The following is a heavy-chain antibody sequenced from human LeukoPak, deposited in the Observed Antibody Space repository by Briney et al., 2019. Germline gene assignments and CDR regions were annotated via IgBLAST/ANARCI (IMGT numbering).Heavy chain of an antibody. D-gene: IGHD1-26*01. J-gene: IGHJ4*02. V-gene: IGHV3-21*04. Sequence: GGSLRLSCAASAFSLNAYNMNWVRQAPGKGLEWVSFISYTGTYIYYADSVKGRFTISSDNAQNSLYLQMNSLRAEDTAIYYCVRDRGTYRPIDYWGQGTLVTVSS. CDR2: ISYTGTYI. CDR1: AFSLNAYN. CDR3: VRDRGTYRPIDY.